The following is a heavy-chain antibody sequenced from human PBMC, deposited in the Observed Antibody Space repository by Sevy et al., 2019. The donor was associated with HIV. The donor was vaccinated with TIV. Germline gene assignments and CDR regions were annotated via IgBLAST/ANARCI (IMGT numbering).Heavy chain of an antibody. CDR3: ARPRANYVDHYFFYAMDV. D-gene: IGHD4-17*01. V-gene: IGHV3-30-3*01. J-gene: IGHJ6*02. Sequence: GGSLRLSCTASGFAFTNYYAMHWVRQAPGKGLEWVALISYDGSDKSYADSVKGRFNITRDNFKNTLYLQMNGLTTEDTAVYYCARPRANYVDHYFFYAMDVWGQGTTVTVSS. CDR1: GFAFTNYYA. CDR2: ISYDGSDK.